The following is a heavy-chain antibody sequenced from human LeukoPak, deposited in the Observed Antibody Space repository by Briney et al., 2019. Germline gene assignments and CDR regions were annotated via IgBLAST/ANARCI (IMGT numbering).Heavy chain of an antibody. CDR2: ISGRGGDT. CDR1: GFTFSSYP. J-gene: IGHJ4*02. Sequence: GGSLRLSCAASGFTFSSYPMSWVRQAPEKGREWVSAISGRGGDTYYADSVKGRFTVSRDNSKNTLYLQMNSLRAEDTALYYCATSSGWYPKYFDYWGQGTLVTVSS. CDR3: ATSSGWYPKYFDY. D-gene: IGHD6-19*01. V-gene: IGHV3-23*01.